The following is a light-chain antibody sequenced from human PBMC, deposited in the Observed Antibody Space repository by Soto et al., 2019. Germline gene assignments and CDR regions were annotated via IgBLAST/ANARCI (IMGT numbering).Light chain of an antibody. Sequence: EIVLTQSTATLSLSPGERATLSCRASQNVRSYLAWYQQKPGQAPRLLIHDASSRATGIPDRFSGSGSGTDFTLTISSLEPEDSAVYYCQQRTNWPTSTFGQGTRLEIK. CDR3: QQRTNWPTST. J-gene: IGKJ5*01. CDR1: QNVRSY. CDR2: DAS. V-gene: IGKV3-11*01.